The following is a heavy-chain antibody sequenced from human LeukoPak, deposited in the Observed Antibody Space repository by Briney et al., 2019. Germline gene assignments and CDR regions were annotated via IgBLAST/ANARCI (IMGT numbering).Heavy chain of an antibody. CDR1: GGSISSGSYY. D-gene: IGHD6-6*01. CDR2: IYTSGST. Sequence: PSETLCLTCTVSGGSISSGSYYWSWIRQPAGKGLEWIGRIYTSGSTNYNPSLKSRVTISVDTSKNQFSLKLSSVTAADTAVYYCASSSWSRVGFDYWGQGTLVTVSS. CDR3: ASSSWSRVGFDY. V-gene: IGHV4-61*02. J-gene: IGHJ4*02.